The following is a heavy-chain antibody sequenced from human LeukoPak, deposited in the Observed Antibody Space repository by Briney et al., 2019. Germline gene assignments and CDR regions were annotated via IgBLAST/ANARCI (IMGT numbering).Heavy chain of an antibody. V-gene: IGHV3-7*03. CDR3: ARDKRGYSGYDTKLNWFDP. CDR2: IKQDGSEK. J-gene: IGHJ5*02. Sequence: GGSLRLSCAAPGFTFSSYWMSWVRQAPGKGLEWVANIKQDGSEKYYVDSVKGRFTISRDNAKNSLYLQMNSLRAEDTAVYYCARDKRGYSGYDTKLNWFDPWGQGTLVTVSS. CDR1: GFTFSSYW. D-gene: IGHD5-12*01.